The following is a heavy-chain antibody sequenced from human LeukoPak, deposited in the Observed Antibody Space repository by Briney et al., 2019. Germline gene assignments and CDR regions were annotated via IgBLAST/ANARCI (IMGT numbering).Heavy chain of an antibody. J-gene: IGHJ4*02. CDR1: GFTFSNYA. CDR2: ISGSGGST. V-gene: IGHV3-23*01. CDR3: AKGSKLQLWPRTGCFDY. Sequence: AGGSLRLSCAASGFTFSNYAMSWVRQAPGKGLEWVSGISGSGGSTYYADSVKGRFTISRDNSKNTLYLQMNSLRAEDTAVYYCAKGSKLQLWPRTGCFDYWGQGTLVTVSS. D-gene: IGHD5-18*01.